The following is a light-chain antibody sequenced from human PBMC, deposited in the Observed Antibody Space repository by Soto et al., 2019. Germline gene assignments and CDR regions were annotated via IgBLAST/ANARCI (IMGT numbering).Light chain of an antibody. CDR2: LGS. Sequence: DIVMPQSTLSLPVTPGEPASISCRSSQSLLHTNGYNYLDWYLQKPGQSPQLLIYLGSNRASGVPDRFSGSGSGTDFTLKISRVEAEDVGVYYCMQALQAWTFGQGTKVDIK. J-gene: IGKJ1*01. CDR3: MQALQAWT. V-gene: IGKV2-28*01. CDR1: QSLLHTNGYNY.